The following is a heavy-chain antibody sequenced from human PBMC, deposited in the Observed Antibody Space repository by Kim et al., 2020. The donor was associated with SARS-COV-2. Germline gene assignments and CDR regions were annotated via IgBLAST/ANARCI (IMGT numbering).Heavy chain of an antibody. CDR3: ASQLELRNYYYYYMDV. CDR2: TYYRSKWYN. J-gene: IGHJ6*03. CDR1: GDSVSSNSAA. V-gene: IGHV6-1*01. D-gene: IGHD1-7*01. Sequence: SQTLSLTCAISGDSVSSNSAAWNWIRQSPSRGLEWLGRTYYRSKWYNDYAVSVKSRITINPDTSKNQFSLQLNSVTPEDTAVYYCASQLELRNYYYYYMDVWGKGTTVTVSS.